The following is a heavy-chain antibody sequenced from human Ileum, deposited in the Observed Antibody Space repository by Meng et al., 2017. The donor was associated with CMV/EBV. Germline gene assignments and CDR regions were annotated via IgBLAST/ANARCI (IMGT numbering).Heavy chain of an antibody. CDR2: INPSGGST. J-gene: IGHJ6*02. Sequence: SVKVSCKASGYTFTSYYMHWVRQAPGQGLEWMGIINPSGGSTSYAQKFQGRVTMTRDTSTSTVYMELSSLRSEDTAVYYCARDLEAYLDCGGDCYLAGGMDVWGQGTMVTVSS. D-gene: IGHD2-21*01. CDR3: ARDLEAYLDCGGDCYLAGGMDV. V-gene: IGHV1-46*01. CDR1: GYTFTSYY.